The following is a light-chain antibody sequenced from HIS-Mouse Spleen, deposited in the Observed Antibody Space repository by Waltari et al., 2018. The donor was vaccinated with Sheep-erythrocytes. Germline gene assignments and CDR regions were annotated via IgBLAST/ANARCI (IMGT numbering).Light chain of an antibody. CDR2: DVS. J-gene: IGLJ1*01. CDR3: CSYAGSYNHV. CDR1: SSDVGGYNY. Sequence: QSALTHPRSVSGSPGQSVTISCTGTSSDVGGYNYRSWYQQHPGKAPKLMIYDVSKRPSGVPDRFSGSKSGNTASLTISGLQAEDEADYYCCSYAGSYNHVFATGTKVTVL. V-gene: IGLV2-11*01.